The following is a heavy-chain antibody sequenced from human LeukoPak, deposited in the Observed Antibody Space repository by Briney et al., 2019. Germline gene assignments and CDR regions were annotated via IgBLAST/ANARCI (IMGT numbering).Heavy chain of an antibody. J-gene: IGHJ4*02. Sequence: ASVKVSCKASGGTFSSYAISRLRQAPAQGLEWMGRIIPIFGIANYAQKFQGRVTITADKSTSTAYMELSSLRSEDTAVYYCARDMISVLDYWGQGTLVTVSS. V-gene: IGHV1-69*04. CDR3: ARDMISVLDY. D-gene: IGHD3-16*01. CDR1: GGTFSSYA. CDR2: IIPIFGIA.